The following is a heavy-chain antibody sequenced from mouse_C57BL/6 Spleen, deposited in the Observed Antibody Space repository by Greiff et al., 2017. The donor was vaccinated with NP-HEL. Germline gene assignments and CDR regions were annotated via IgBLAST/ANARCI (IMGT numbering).Heavy chain of an antibody. D-gene: IGHD1-1*01. CDR3: ARLYGSSLDY. CDR2: INPSTGGT. V-gene: IGHV1-42*01. CDR1: GYSFTGYY. J-gene: IGHJ2*01. Sequence: VQLQQSGPELVKPGASVKISCKASGYSFTGYYMNWVKQSPEKSLEWIGEINPSTGGTTYNQKFKAKATLTVDKSSSTAYMQLKSLTSEDSAVYYCARLYGSSLDYWGQGTTLTVSS.